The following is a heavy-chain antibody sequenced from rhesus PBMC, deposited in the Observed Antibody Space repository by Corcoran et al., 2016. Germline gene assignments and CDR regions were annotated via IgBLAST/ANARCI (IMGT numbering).Heavy chain of an antibody. D-gene: IGHD1-44*02. CDR1: GGSISDDYY. V-gene: IGHV4-106*01. Sequence: QVQLQESGPGLVKPSETLSLTCAVSGGSISDDYYWSWIRQPPGKGLEWIGYIYGSGGGPNYNPSLKNRVTISIDTSKNQFSLKLSSVTAADTAVYYCARDLSGSYPYFDYWGQGVLVTVSS. CDR2: IYGSGGGP. J-gene: IGHJ4*01. CDR3: ARDLSGSYPYFDY.